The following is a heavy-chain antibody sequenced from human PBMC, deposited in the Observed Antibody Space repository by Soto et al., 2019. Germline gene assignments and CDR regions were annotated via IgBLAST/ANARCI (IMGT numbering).Heavy chain of an antibody. D-gene: IGHD2-15*01. CDR3: ARSGDMWDIVVVVAAALDY. CDR1: GFTFSSYA. V-gene: IGHV3-64*01. CDR2: ISSNGGST. J-gene: IGHJ4*02. Sequence: EVQLVESGGGLVQPGGSLRLSCAASGFTFSSYAMHWVRQAPGKGLEYVSAISSNGGSTYYANSVKGRFTISRDNSKNELYLQMGSLRAEDMAVYYCARSGDMWDIVVVVAAALDYWGQGTLVTVSS.